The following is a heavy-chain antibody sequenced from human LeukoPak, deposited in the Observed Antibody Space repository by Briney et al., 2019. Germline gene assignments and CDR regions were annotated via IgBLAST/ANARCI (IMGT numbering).Heavy chain of an antibody. CDR3: AKEGADYSSSWSPGRYYYGMDV. V-gene: IGHV3-30*18. Sequence: GGSLRLSCAASGFTFSSYGMHWVRQAPGKGLEWVAVILYDGSNKYYADSVKGRFTISRDNSKNTLYLQMNSLRAEDTAVYYCAKEGADYSSSWSPGRYYYGMDVWGQGTTVTVSS. CDR2: ILYDGSNK. D-gene: IGHD6-13*01. CDR1: GFTFSSYG. J-gene: IGHJ6*02.